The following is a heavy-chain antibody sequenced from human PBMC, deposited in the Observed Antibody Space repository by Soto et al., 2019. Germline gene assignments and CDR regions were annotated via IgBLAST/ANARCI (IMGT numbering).Heavy chain of an antibody. Sequence: AVMCSFKASVCTFSSYAISWLRQAPSQVPECMVGIIPIFGTADYAQKFQGRVTITADESTSPAYVDLNSLRSEDTAVYYWATSLSVSGDIGYYYGMDVWGQWTTVHLSS. J-gene: IGHJ6*02. V-gene: IGHV1-69*13. CDR1: VCTFSSYA. CDR3: ATSLSVSGDIGYYYGMDV. CDR2: IIPIFGTA. D-gene: IGHD2-15*01.